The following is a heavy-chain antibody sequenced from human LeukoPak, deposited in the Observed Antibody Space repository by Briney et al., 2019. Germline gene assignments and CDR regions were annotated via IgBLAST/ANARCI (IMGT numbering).Heavy chain of an antibody. Sequence: GGALRLSSAASGFTFRGYAMSCVRQAPGERLEWVSSISGSGSSTYYADSAKGRFSISRDNSKNTLFLQMTSLRPNDTAVYFCYEAGTEQYWGQGTLVTVSS. CDR1: GFTFRGYA. CDR2: ISGSGSST. D-gene: IGHD3/OR15-3a*01. CDR3: YEAGTEQY. J-gene: IGHJ4*02. V-gene: IGHV3-23*01.